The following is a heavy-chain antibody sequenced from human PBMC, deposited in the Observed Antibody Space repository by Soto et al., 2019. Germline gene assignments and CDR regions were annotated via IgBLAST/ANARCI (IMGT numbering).Heavy chain of an antibody. V-gene: IGHV3-33*01. D-gene: IGHD2-2*01. CDR2: IWYDGSNK. Sequence: QVQLVESGGGVVQPGRSLRLSCAASGFTFSSYGMHWVRQAPGKGLEWVAVIWYDGSNKYYADSVKGRFTISRDNSKNTLYLQMNSLRAEDTAVYYCARAGGPLSTSCPGYWGQGTLVTVSS. CDR1: GFTFSSYG. CDR3: ARAGGPLSTSCPGY. J-gene: IGHJ4*02.